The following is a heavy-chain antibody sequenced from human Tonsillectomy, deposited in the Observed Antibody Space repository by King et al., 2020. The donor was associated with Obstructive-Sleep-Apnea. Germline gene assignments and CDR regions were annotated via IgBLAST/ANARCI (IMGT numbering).Heavy chain of an antibody. V-gene: IGHV3-15*01. J-gene: IGHJ4*02. CDR1: GFIFTNAW. Sequence: QLVQSGGGLVKPGGSLRLSCAASGFIFTNAWMSWVRQAPGKGLEWLGRIKSKTDGGTTGYAAPVKGRFTISRDDSKNTLYLQMNSLKTEDTAVYYCTTVSVPPADYWGQGTLVTVSS. CDR2: IKSKTDGGTT. D-gene: IGHD3-10*01. CDR3: TTVSVPPADY.